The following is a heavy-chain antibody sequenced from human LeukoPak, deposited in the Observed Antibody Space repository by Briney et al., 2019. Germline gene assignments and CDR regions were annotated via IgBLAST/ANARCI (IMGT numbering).Heavy chain of an antibody. V-gene: IGHV3-21*04. J-gene: IGHJ4*02. CDR2: ISSSSSYI. Sequence: GGSLRLSCAASGFTFSSYSMNWVRQAPGKGLEWVSSISSSSSYIYYADSVKGRFTISRDNSKNTLYLQMNSLRAEDTAVYYCAKGSGWWLPQSFDYWGQGTLVTVSS. CDR1: GFTFSSYS. D-gene: IGHD5-12*01. CDR3: AKGSGWWLPQSFDY.